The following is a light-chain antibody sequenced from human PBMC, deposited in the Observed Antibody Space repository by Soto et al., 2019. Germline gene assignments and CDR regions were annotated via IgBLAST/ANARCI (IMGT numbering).Light chain of an antibody. J-gene: IGKJ1*01. CDR1: QSVSSW. Sequence: DIQMTQSPSTLSASVGDRVTITCRASQSVSSWVAWYHLKTGKAPKLLIYKASTLETGVPSRFSGSGSRTEVTLTISSLQPDDFATYYCQHYASFSGTFGQGTKVDIK. CDR2: KAS. V-gene: IGKV1-5*03. CDR3: QHYASFSGT.